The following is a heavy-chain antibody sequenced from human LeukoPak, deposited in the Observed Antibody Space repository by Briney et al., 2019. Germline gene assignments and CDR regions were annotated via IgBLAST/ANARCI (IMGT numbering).Heavy chain of an antibody. CDR2: ISGSGGST. D-gene: IGHD6-19*01. V-gene: IGHV3-23*01. CDR3: AKDIYSSGWYIESDY. J-gene: IGHJ4*02. CDR1: GFTFSIYA. Sequence: GGSLRLSCAASGFTFSIYAMSWVRQAPGKGREWVSAISGSGGSTYYADSVKGRFTISRDNSQNTLYLQMNSLRAEDTAVYYCAKDIYSSGWYIESDYWGQGTLVTVSS.